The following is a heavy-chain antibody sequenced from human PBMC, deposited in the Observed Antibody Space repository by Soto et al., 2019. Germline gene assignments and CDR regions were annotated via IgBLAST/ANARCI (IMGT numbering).Heavy chain of an antibody. D-gene: IGHD4-17*01. CDR3: ERTWPDGNLPPYYFDS. J-gene: IGHJ4*02. CDR1: CASITSHSW. V-gene: IGHV4-4*01. CDR2: VYHTGST. Sequence: LALTCAVSCASITSHSWWSWVRQPPGKGLEWIGEVYHTGSTNYNSSLESRVTISVDMSKNQFSLTLNAVTAADTAVYFCERTWPDGNLPPYYFDSWGRGTLVTVSS.